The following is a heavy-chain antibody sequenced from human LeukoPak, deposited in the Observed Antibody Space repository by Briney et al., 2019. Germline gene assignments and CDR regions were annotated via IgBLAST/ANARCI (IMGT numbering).Heavy chain of an antibody. J-gene: IGHJ4*02. V-gene: IGHV4-4*02. Sequence: PSGTLSLTCAVSGGSISSSNWWGWVRQPPGKGLEWIGEIYHSGSTNYNPSLKSRVTISVDKSKNQFSLKLSSVTAADTAVYYCATGSLGVFTGVDYWGQGTLVTVSS. CDR1: GGSISSSNW. CDR2: IYHSGST. CDR3: ATGSLGVFTGVDY. D-gene: IGHD3-10*01.